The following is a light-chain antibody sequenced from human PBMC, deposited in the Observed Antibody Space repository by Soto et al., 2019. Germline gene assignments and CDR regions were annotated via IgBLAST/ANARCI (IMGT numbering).Light chain of an antibody. V-gene: IGKV1-39*01. J-gene: IGKJ4*01. Sequence: DIQMTQSPSSLSASVGDGVTITCRTSQSISNYLNWYQQKPGQAPKLLIYGASTLESGVPARFNGSGSGTDFTLTISSLQSEDFAAYYCQQNYISPLTFGGGTKVDIK. CDR2: GAS. CDR3: QQNYISPLT. CDR1: QSISNY.